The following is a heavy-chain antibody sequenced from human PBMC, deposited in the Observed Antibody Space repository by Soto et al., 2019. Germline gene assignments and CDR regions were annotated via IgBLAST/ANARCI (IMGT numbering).Heavy chain of an antibody. D-gene: IGHD6-19*01. V-gene: IGHV3-30*04. CDR3: ARKWGTYSSASLDH. CDR1: GFSFTHYA. Sequence: XGSLRLCCAASGFSFTHYAINWVRQAPGKGLEWVAVMSYDGTNEYYADSVKGRFTISRDNSKSTVYLQMNSLTPEDTALYYCARKWGTYSSASLDHWGLGTLVTVSS. CDR2: MSYDGTNE. J-gene: IGHJ4*02.